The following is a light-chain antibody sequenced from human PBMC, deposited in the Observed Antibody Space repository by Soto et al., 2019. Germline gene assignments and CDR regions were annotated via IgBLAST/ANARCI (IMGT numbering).Light chain of an antibody. Sequence: EIVLTQAPATLSLSPGERATLSCRASQSVSISSLAWYQQKPGQAPRLLIYSASSRATGIPDRFSGSGSGTDFTLTISRLEPEDFAVYYCQQYGSSSYTFGQGTNLEIK. CDR2: SAS. CDR3: QQYGSSSYT. J-gene: IGKJ2*01. CDR1: QSVSISS. V-gene: IGKV3-20*01.